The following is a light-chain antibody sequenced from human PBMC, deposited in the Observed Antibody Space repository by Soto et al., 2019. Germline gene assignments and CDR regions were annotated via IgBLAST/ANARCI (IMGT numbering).Light chain of an antibody. CDR2: LGS. CDR3: LPALHAPWT. V-gene: IGKV2-28*01. J-gene: IGKJ1*01. Sequence: EIVMTQSPLSLPVTPGEPASISCRSSQSLLHSNGYNYLDWYMQKPGQSPQLLIYLGSNRVSGVTDRCSGSGSGTDFTRKTSRVEDDDVGVYYCLPALHAPWTFVQGTKVENK. CDR1: QSLLHSNGYNY.